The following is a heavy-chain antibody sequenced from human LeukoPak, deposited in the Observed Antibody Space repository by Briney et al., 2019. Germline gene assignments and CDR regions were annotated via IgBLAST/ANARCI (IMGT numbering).Heavy chain of an antibody. D-gene: IGHD1-14*01. V-gene: IGHV3-30*18. Sequence: AGGSLRLSCAASGFTFSSYAMHWVRQAPGKGLEWVAVISYDGSNKYYADSVKGRFTISRDNSKNTLYLQMNSLRAEDTAVYYCAKIESEENQAFDYWGQGTLVTVSS. CDR1: GFTFSSYA. CDR2: ISYDGSNK. J-gene: IGHJ4*02. CDR3: AKIESEENQAFDY.